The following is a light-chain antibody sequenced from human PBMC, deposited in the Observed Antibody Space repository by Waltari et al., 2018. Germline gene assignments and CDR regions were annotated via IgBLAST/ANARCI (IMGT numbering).Light chain of an antibody. CDR2: KAS. Sequence: DIQMTQSPSTLSASVGERVTITCRASQSISSWLAWYQQKPGKAPKLLIYKASSLESGVPSRFSGSGSGTEFTLTISSLQPDDFASYYCQHYNSPITFGPGTKVDIK. J-gene: IGKJ3*01. CDR3: QHYNSPIT. V-gene: IGKV1-5*03. CDR1: QSISSW.